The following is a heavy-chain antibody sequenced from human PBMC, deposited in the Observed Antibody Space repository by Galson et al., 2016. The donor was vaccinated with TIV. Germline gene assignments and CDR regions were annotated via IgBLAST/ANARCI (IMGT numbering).Heavy chain of an antibody. CDR2: IDPLGGGT. CDR3: ATFSVSRGPFDY. CDR1: GYTLSHYY. V-gene: IGHV1-46*01. J-gene: IGHJ4*02. D-gene: IGHD5/OR15-5a*01. Sequence: SVKVSCKASGYTLSHYYMHWVRQAPGQGLEWVGVIDPLGGGTTYAPQFQGRVTMTRDTSTSTVYMELTSLKSDDTAVLYCATFSVSRGPFDYWGQGTLVAVSS.